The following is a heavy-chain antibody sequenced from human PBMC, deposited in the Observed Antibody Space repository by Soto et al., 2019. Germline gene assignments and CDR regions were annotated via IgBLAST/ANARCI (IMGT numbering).Heavy chain of an antibody. CDR2: ISAYNGNT. J-gene: IGHJ4*02. Sequence: QVQLVQSGAEVKKPGASVKVSCKASGYTFTSYGISWVRQAPGQGLEWMGWISAYNGNTKYAQKLQGRVTMTTDTSTSKAYMEVRSLXXXXXXXXXXXXXXXXXXXXXXGQGTLVTVSS. V-gene: IGHV1-18*01. CDR3: XXXXXXXXXXX. CDR1: GYTFTSYG.